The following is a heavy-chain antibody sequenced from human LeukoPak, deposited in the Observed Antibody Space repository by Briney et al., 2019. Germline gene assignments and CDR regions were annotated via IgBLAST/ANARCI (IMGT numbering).Heavy chain of an antibody. CDR3: AREIGHRRWLHVNDAFDI. CDR2: INTNTGNP. V-gene: IGHV7-4-1*02. J-gene: IGHJ3*02. CDR1: GYTFTSYA. D-gene: IGHD5-24*01. Sequence: GASVKVSCKASGYTFTSYAMNWVRQAPGQGLEWMGWINTNTGNPTYAQGFTGWFVFSLDTSVSTAYLQISSLKAEDTAVYYCAREIGHRRWLHVNDAFDIWGQGTMVTVSS.